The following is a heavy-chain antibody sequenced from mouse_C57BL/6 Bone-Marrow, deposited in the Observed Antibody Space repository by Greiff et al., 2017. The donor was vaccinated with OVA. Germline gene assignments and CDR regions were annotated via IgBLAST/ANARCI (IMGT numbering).Heavy chain of an antibody. Sequence: VQLQQSGPGLVQPSQSLSITCTVSGFSLTSYGVHWVRQSPGKGLEWLGVIWSGGSTDCNAAFISRLSISKDNSKSQVFCKMNSLQADDTAIYYCARTDYGSSYAWYFDVWGTGTTVTVSS. CDR3: ARTDYGSSYAWYFDV. CDR1: GFSLTSYG. CDR2: IWSGGST. D-gene: IGHD1-1*01. J-gene: IGHJ1*03. V-gene: IGHV2-2*01.